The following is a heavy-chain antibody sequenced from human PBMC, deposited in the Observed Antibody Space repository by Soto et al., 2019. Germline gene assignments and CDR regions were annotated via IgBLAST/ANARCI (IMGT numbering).Heavy chain of an antibody. D-gene: IGHD5-18*01. CDR3: ARIGFWRGYSYGLWYFDY. CDR2: INHSGST. J-gene: IGHJ4*02. V-gene: IGHV4-34*01. Sequence: QVQLQQWGAGLLKPSETLSLTCAVYGGSFSGYYWSWIRQPPGKGLEWIGEINHSGSTNYNPSLKIRVTISVDTSKNQVSLKLSSVTAAYTAAYYCARIGFWRGYSYGLWYFDYWGQGTLVTVSS. CDR1: GGSFSGYY.